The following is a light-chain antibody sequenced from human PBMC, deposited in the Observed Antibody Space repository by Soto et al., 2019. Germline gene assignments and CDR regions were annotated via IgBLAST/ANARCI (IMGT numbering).Light chain of an antibody. J-gene: IGLJ2*01. CDR3: SSYTSSSTLV. Sequence: QPVLTQPASVSGSPGQSITISCTATSSDVGAYNYVSWYQQHPGKAPKLMIYEVINRPSGVSNRFSGSKSGNTASLIISGLQAEDEADYYCSSYTSSSTLVFGGGTKLTVL. V-gene: IGLV2-14*01. CDR1: SSDVGAYNY. CDR2: EVI.